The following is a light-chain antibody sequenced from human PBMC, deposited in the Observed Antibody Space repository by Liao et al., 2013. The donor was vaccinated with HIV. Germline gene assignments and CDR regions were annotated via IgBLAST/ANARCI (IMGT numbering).Light chain of an antibody. CDR2: DDT. CDR3: LAWDSSTVV. J-gene: IGLJ2*01. Sequence: SYELAQPPSVSVSPGQTASITCSGDKLGDKYASWYQQKPGQSPVLVIYDDTKRPSGIPGRFSGSNSGNTATLTISGTQPMDEADYYCLAWDSSTVVFGGGTKLTVL. V-gene: IGLV3-1*01. CDR1: KLGDKY.